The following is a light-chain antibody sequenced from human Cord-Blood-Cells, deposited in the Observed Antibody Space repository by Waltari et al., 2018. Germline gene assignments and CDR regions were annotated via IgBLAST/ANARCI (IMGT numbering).Light chain of an antibody. Sequence: DIQMTQSPSSLSASVRDRVTINCRDSQSISSYLNWYQQKPGKAPKLLIYAASSLQSGVPSRVSGSGSGTDFTLTISRLQPGDFATYYCQQSYSTPWTFGQGTKVEIK. CDR2: AAS. CDR3: QQSYSTPWT. J-gene: IGKJ1*01. CDR1: QSISSY. V-gene: IGKV1-39*01.